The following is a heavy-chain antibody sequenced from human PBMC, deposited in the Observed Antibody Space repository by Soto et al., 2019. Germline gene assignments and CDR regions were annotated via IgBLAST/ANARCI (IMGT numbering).Heavy chain of an antibody. Sequence: EVQLLESGGGLVQPGGSLRLSCAASGFTFSSYAMSWVRQAPGKGLEWVPAISGNGGSTYYADSVKGRFTISRDNTKNTLYLQINSLRAEDTAVYYCAKVLRGGAMPGPDYWGQGTLVTVSS. D-gene: IGHD3-16*01. CDR2: ISGNGGST. CDR1: GFTFSSYA. CDR3: AKVLRGGAMPGPDY. V-gene: IGHV3-23*01. J-gene: IGHJ4*02.